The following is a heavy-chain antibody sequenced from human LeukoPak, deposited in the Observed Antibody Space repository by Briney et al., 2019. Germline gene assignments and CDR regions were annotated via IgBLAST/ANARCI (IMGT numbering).Heavy chain of an antibody. CDR1: GGSISSYY. Sequence: PSETLSLTCAVSGGSISSYYWSWIRQPPGKGLEWIGYIYYSGSTNYNPSLKSRVTISVDTSKNQFSLKLSSVTAADTAVYYCARRSGGYESVYYYYYMDVWGKGTTVTVSS. V-gene: IGHV4-59*01. D-gene: IGHD5-12*01. CDR3: ARRSGGYESVYYYYYMDV. CDR2: IYYSGST. J-gene: IGHJ6*03.